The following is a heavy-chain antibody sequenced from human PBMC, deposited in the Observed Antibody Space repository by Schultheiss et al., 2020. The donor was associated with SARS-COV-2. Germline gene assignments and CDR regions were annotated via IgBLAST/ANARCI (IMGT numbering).Heavy chain of an antibody. D-gene: IGHD2-21*02. Sequence: SETLSLTCAVSGYSITSGYFWGWIRQPPGKGLEWIGSIYHSGTTHFNPSLKSRVTISVDTSKNQFSLKLRTVTAADTAVYYCARVRSVVVTAIRSGWFDPWGQGTLVTVSS. CDR2: IYHSGTT. CDR3: ARVRSVVVTAIRSGWFDP. V-gene: IGHV4-38-2*01. J-gene: IGHJ5*02. CDR1: GYSITSGYF.